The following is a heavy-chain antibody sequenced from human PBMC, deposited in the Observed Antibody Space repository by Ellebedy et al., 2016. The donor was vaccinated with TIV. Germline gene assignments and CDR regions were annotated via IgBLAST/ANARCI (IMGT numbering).Heavy chain of an antibody. CDR2: INPSGGTT. J-gene: IGHJ4*02. D-gene: IGHD4-17*01. CDR3: ARDGAVTTVFDY. CDR1: GYTFTSYY. Sequence: AASVKVSCKASGYTFTSYYMHWARQAPGQGLEWMGLINPSGGTTSYAQKFQGRVTMTRDTSTSTVYMELSSLRSEDTAVYYCARDGAVTTVFDYWGQGTLVTVSS. V-gene: IGHV1-46*01.